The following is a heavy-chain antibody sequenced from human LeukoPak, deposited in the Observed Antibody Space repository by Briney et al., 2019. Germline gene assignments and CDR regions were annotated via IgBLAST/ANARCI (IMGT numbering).Heavy chain of an antibody. CDR1: GYTFTSYY. CDR2: INPSGGST. Sequence: ASVKVSCKASGYTFTSYYMHRVRQAPGQGLEWMGIINPSGGSTSYAQKFQGRVTMTRDTSTSTVYMELSSLRSEDTAVYYCARGPSIAARPGGPRDYWGQGTLVTVSS. D-gene: IGHD6-6*01. CDR3: ARGPSIAARPGGPRDY. V-gene: IGHV1-46*01. J-gene: IGHJ4*02.